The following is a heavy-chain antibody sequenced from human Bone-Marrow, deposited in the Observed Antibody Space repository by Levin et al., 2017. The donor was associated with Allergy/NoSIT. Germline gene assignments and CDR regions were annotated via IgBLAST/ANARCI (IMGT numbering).Heavy chain of an antibody. J-gene: IGHJ4*02. Sequence: SETLSLTCAVYGGSFSGFYWSWIRQSPGKGLEWIGEINHSGSTNYNPSLKSRVTISVDTSNNQFSLNLRSVIAADTAVYYCARGQKLDCSGGGCSRFDYWGQGTLVTVSS. D-gene: IGHD2-15*01. V-gene: IGHV4-34*01. CDR2: INHSGST. CDR1: GGSFSGFY. CDR3: ARGQKLDCSGGGCSRFDY.